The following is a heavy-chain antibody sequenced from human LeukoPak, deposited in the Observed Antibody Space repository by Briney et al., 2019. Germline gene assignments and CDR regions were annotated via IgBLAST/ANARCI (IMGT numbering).Heavy chain of an antibody. D-gene: IGHD6-6*01. J-gene: IGHJ5*02. V-gene: IGHV1-2*06. CDR3: ARLRPIAARSRRDNWFDP. CDR1: GYTFTGYY. CDR2: INPNSGGT. Sequence: ASVKVSCKASGYTFTGYYMHWVRQAPGQGLEWMGRINPNSGGTNYAQKFQGRVTMTRDTSISTAYMELSRLRSDDTAVYYCARLRPIAARSRRDNWFDPWGQGTLVTVSS.